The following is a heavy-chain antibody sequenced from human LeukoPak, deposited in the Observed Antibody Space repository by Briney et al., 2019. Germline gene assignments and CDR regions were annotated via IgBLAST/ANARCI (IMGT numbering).Heavy chain of an antibody. CDR1: GYTFTSYY. CDR3: AGVYAGLLAFDI. D-gene: IGHD3-10*01. V-gene: IGHV1-46*01. J-gene: IGHJ3*02. Sequence: ASVKVSCKASGYTFTSYYMHWVRQAPGQGLEWMGIINPSGGSTSYAQKFQGRVTMTRDTSTSTVYMELSSLRSEDTAVYYCAGVYAGLLAFDIWGQGTMVTVSS. CDR2: INPSGGST.